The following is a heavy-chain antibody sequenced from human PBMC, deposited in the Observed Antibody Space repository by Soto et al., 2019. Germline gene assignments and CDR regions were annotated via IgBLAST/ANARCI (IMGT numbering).Heavy chain of an antibody. J-gene: IGHJ3*01. CDR1: GGTFNTYT. Sequence: QVHLIHSGAEVKKPGSSVKVSCKAAGGTFNTYTLFWVRQAPGHGLEWMGRIIPMLPVTNSAQKFQGRLTLTAHKSTGTAFMELTSLTSDDTAVYYCSIGSWSAETFDVWGQGTMVTVSS. V-gene: IGHV1-69*02. D-gene: IGHD2-2*01. CDR2: IIPMLPVT. CDR3: SIGSWSAETFDV.